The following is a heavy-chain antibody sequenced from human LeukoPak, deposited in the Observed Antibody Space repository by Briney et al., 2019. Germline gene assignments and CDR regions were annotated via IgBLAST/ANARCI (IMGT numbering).Heavy chain of an antibody. D-gene: IGHD3-10*01. CDR1: GFTFSSYS. CDR3: ARSGLWFVDKVDD. V-gene: IGHV3-21*01. J-gene: IGHJ4*02. Sequence: PGGSLRLSCAASGFTFSSYSMNWVRQAPGKGLEWVSSISSSSSYIYYADSVKGRFTISRDNATNSLYLQMNSLRAEDTAVYYCARSGLWFVDKVDDWGQGSLATVSS. CDR2: ISSSSSYI.